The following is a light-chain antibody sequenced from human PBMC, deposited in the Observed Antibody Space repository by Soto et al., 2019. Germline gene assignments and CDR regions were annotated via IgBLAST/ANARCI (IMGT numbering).Light chain of an antibody. J-gene: IGKJ5*01. CDR2: AAS. V-gene: IGKV1-39*01. CDR1: RGISSY. CDR3: QQSYSTPFT. Sequence: DIQLTQSPSFLSASVGDRVTITCRASRGISSYLAWYQQKPGKAPKLLIYAASTLQSGVPSRFSGSGSGTDFTLTISSLQPEDFATYYCQQSYSTPFTFGQGTRLEI.